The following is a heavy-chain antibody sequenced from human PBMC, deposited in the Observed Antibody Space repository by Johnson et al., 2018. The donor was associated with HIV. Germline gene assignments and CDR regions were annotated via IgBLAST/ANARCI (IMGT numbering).Heavy chain of an antibody. D-gene: IGHD3-22*01. V-gene: IGHV3-30-3*01. CDR1: GFTFSSYA. CDR2: ISYDGSNK. CDR3: AGAYYYDSSGFDDAFDL. Sequence: QVQVVESGGGVVQPGRSLRLSCAASGFTFSSYAMHWVRQAPGKGLEWVAVISYDGSNKYYADSVKGRFTISRDNSKNTLYLQMNSLRAEDTAVYYCAGAYYYDSSGFDDAFDLWGQGTMVSVSS. J-gene: IGHJ3*01.